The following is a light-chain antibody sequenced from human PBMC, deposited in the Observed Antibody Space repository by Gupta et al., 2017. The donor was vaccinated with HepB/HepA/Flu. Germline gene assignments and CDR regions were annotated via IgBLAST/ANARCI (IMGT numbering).Light chain of an antibody. V-gene: IGLV3-19*01. Sequence: SSELTQDPAVSVALGQTVRITCQGDSLRIYYASWYQQRPGQAPLLVIYDKNNRPSEIPDRFSGSSSGNTASLTITGAQAEDEAEYYCNSRDSSGNHWVFGGGTKLTVL. J-gene: IGLJ3*02. CDR3: NSRDSSGNHWV. CDR2: DKN. CDR1: SLRIYY.